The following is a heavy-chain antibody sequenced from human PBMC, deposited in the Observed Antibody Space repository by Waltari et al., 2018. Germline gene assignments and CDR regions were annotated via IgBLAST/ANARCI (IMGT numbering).Heavy chain of an antibody. CDR3: ARGHPLDR. D-gene: IGHD3-9*01. CDR2: ISPYNGHT. V-gene: IGHV1-18*04. Sequence: QVQLVQSGGEIKRPGASVKVSCKSSGYNFPNYGINWVRQAPGQGLEWMGWISPYNGHTNYAQKFQDRVTLTADTSSTTAYMELRSLRPDDTATYYCARGHPLDRWGQGTLVTVSS. CDR1: GYNFPNYG. J-gene: IGHJ4*02.